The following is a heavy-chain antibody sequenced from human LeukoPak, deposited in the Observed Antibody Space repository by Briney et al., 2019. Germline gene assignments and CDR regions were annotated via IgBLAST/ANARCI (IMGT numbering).Heavy chain of an antibody. V-gene: IGHV1-18*01. J-gene: IGHJ5*02. Sequence: ASVKVSCKASGYTFTSYGISWVLQAPGQGLEWMGWISAYNANTNYAQKLQGRVTMTADTSTSTAYMELRSLRSDDTAVYYCARVGRYRSGGSCYSFSDWFDPWGQGTLVTVSS. CDR1: GYTFTSYG. CDR2: ISAYNANT. D-gene: IGHD2-15*01. CDR3: ARVGRYRSGGSCYSFSDWFDP.